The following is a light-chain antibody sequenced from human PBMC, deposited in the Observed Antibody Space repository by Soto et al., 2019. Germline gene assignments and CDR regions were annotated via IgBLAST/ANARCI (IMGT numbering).Light chain of an antibody. CDR3: QAHDSSLSGWV. V-gene: IGLV1-40*01. CDR2: GNS. Sequence: QSALTQPPSVSGAPGQRVTISCTGSSSNIGAGYDVHWYQQLPGTAPKLLIYGNSNRPSGVPDRFSGSKSGTSASLAITGLRAEDEADYYCQAHDSSLSGWVFGGGTKVTVL. J-gene: IGLJ3*02. CDR1: SSNIGAGYD.